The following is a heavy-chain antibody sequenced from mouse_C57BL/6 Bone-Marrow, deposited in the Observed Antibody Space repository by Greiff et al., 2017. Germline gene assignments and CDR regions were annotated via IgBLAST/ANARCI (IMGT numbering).Heavy chain of an antibody. J-gene: IGHJ4*01. Sequence: VQLQQSGAELVRPGASVKSSCTASGFNIKDDYMHWVQQRPEQGLEWIGGIDPENGDTEYASKFQGKATITADTSSNTAYLHLSSLTSEDTAVYYCTGGGAMDYWGQGTSVTVSS. CDR1: GFNIKDDY. CDR2: IDPENGDT. V-gene: IGHV14-4*01. CDR3: TGGGAMDY.